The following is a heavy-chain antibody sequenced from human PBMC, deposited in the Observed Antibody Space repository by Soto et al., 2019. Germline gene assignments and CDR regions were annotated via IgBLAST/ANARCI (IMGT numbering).Heavy chain of an antibody. CDR1: GGSISSSSYF. CDR2: IYYSGST. J-gene: IGHJ4*02. CDR3: ARDKITGLFDY. D-gene: IGHD2-8*02. V-gene: IGHV4-39*07. Sequence: PSETLSLTCPVSGGSISSSSYFWGWIRQPPGKGLEWIGSIYYSGSTNYNPSLKSRVTISVDTSKNQFSLKLTSVTAADTAVYYCARDKITGLFDYWGQGTLVTVSS.